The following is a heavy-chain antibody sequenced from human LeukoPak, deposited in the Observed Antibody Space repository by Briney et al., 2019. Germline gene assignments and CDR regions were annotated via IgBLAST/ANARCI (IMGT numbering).Heavy chain of an antibody. D-gene: IGHD1-7*01. V-gene: IGHV3-30*02. CDR3: AKDPRYNWNYLFDP. Sequence: GGSLRLSCAASGFSLSRNGMHWVRQAPGQGLEWVAFILSDGSYEYYADSVKGRFTISRDNSKNTLYLQMNSLRAEDTAVYYCAKDPRYNWNYLFDPWGQGTLVTVSS. CDR1: GFSLSRNG. J-gene: IGHJ5*02. CDR2: ILSDGSYE.